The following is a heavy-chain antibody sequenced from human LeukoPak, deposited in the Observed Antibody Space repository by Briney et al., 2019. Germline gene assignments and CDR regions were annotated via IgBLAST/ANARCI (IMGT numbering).Heavy chain of an antibody. Sequence: GGSLRLSCAASGFTFSSYAMHWVRQAPGKGLERVAVISYDGSNKYYADSVKGRFTISRDNSKNTLYLQMNSLRAEDAAVYYCARDYPDSVTAIPWGQGTLVTVSS. V-gene: IGHV3-30-3*01. CDR1: GFTFSSYA. J-gene: IGHJ4*02. CDR3: ARDYPDSVTAIP. D-gene: IGHD2-21*02. CDR2: ISYDGSNK.